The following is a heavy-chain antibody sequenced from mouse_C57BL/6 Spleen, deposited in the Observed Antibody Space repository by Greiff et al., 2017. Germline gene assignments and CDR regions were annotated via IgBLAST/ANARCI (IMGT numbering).Heavy chain of an antibody. J-gene: IGHJ1*03. CDR2: ISSGSSTI. D-gene: IGHD6-1*01. V-gene: IGHV5-17*01. Sequence: EVMLVESGGGLVKPGGSLKLSCAASGFTFSDYGMHWVRQAPEKGLEWVAYISSGSSTIYYADTVKGRFTISRDNAKNTLFLQMTSLRSEDTAMYYCARKCRNWYFDVWGTGTTVTVSS. CDR1: GFTFSDYG. CDR3: ARKCRNWYFDV.